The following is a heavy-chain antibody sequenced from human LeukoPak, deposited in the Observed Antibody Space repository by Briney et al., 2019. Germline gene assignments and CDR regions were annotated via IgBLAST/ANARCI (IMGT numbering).Heavy chain of an antibody. Sequence: SSQTLSLTCTVSGGSISSGSYYWSWIRQPAGKGLEWIGRIYTSGSTNYNPSLKSRVTISEDTSKNQFSLKLSSVTAADTAVYYCARAFRGIFGVFEAFDIWGQGTMVTVSS. CDR1: GGSISSGSYY. D-gene: IGHD3-3*01. J-gene: IGHJ3*02. V-gene: IGHV4-61*02. CDR2: IYTSGST. CDR3: ARAFRGIFGVFEAFDI.